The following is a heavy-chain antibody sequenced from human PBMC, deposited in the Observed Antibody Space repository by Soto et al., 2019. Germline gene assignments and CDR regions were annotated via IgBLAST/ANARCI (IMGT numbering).Heavy chain of an antibody. CDR2: IYYSGST. CDR3: ARVRVDYYDSSGYYLFDY. CDR1: GGSISSGDYY. D-gene: IGHD3-22*01. V-gene: IGHV4-30-4*01. Sequence: SETLSLTCTVYGGSISSGDYYWSWIRQPPGKGLEWIGYIYYSGSTYYNPSLKSRVTISVDTSKNQFSLKLSSVTAADTAVYYCARVRVDYYDSSGYYLFDYWGQGTLVTVSS. J-gene: IGHJ4*02.